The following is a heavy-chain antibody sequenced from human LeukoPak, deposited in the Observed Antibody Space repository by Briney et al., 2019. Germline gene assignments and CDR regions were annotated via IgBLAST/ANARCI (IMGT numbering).Heavy chain of an antibody. J-gene: IGHJ4*02. D-gene: IGHD3/OR15-3a*01. CDR3: AKASDRSTSTSSSVGLVDY. CDR2: VSYDGSKN. CDR1: GFTFSNYA. Sequence: TGGSLRLSCAASGFTFSNYAVHWVRQAPGKGLEWVADVSYDGSKNYYVDSVKGRFTISRDNSKNTLYLQMNSLRAEDTAVYYCAKASDRSTSTSSSVGLVDYWGQGTLVTASS. V-gene: IGHV3-30*18.